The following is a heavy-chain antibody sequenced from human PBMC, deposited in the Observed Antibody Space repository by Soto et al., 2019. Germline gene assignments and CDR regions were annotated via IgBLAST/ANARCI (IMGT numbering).Heavy chain of an antibody. CDR2: ISWNGGSI. J-gene: IGHJ4*02. Sequence: EVQLVESGGGLVQPGRSLRLSCAASGFTFDDYAMHWVRQTPGKGLEWVSGISWNGGSIGHADSVKGRFTISRDNAKNSLYLQMNSLRAEDTALYYCAKDLAYSSSGNFDYWGQGTLVTVSS. CDR1: GFTFDDYA. CDR3: AKDLAYSSSGNFDY. D-gene: IGHD6-13*01. V-gene: IGHV3-9*01.